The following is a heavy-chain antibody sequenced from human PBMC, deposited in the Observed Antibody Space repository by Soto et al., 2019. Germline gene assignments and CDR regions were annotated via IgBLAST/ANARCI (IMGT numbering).Heavy chain of an antibody. D-gene: IGHD2-2*01. CDR2: IYYSGTT. Sequence: SETLSLTCTVSGGSIRSSNYYWGWIRPPPGKGLECIATIYYSGTTYYNPSLPSRVTVSLDTPKNQISLNLTSVTAADTAVYFCARQVVAAWGMVDSWGQGSLVTVSS. V-gene: IGHV4-39*01. CDR1: GGSIRSSNYY. J-gene: IGHJ4*02. CDR3: ARQVVAAWGMVDS.